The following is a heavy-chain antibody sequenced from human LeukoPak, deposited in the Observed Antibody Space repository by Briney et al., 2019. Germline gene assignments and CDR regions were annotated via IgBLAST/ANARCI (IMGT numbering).Heavy chain of an antibody. V-gene: IGHV3-7*04. J-gene: IGHJ4*02. D-gene: IGHD3-9*01. CDR3: ARSSELLYFDWLSSRYYFDY. CDR2: IKHDGSGK. Sequence: GGSLRLSCAASGFTFSSYWMSWVRQAPGKGLEWGANIKHDGSGKYYVDSAKGRFTISRDNAKNTLYLQMHILRAEDTAVYYCARSSELLYFDWLSSRYYFDYWGQGTLVTVSS. CDR1: GFTFSSYW.